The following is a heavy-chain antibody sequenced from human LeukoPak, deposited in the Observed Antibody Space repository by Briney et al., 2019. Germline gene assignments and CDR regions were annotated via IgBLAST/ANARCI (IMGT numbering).Heavy chain of an antibody. V-gene: IGHV3-30-3*01. CDR3: ARDHGYYYMDV. Sequence: GGSLRLSCAASGFTFSSYAMHWVRQAPGKGLEWVAVISYDGSNKYYADSVKGRFTISRDNSKNTLYLQMNSLRAEDTAVYYCARDHGYYYMDVWGKGTTVTVSS. J-gene: IGHJ6*03. CDR2: ISYDGSNK. CDR1: GFTFSSYA.